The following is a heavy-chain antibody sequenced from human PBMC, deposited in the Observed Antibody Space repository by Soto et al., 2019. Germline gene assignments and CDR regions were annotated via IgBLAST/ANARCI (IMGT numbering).Heavy chain of an antibody. D-gene: IGHD6-19*01. CDR3: ARGGWKLFDY. Sequence: QVQLQESGPGLVKPSETLSLTCTVSGGSISSYYWSWIRQPPGKGLEWIGYFYYSGSTNYNPSLKCRVTTSVDTSKNQFSLKLSSVTAADTAVYYCARGGWKLFDYWGQGTLVTVSS. V-gene: IGHV4-59*01. CDR2: FYYSGST. CDR1: GGSISSYY. J-gene: IGHJ4*02.